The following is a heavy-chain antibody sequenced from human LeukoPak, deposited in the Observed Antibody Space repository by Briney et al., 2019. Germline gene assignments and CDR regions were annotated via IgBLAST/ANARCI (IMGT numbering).Heavy chain of an antibody. CDR3: AKSSTGGEYYMDV. V-gene: IGHV4-39*07. J-gene: IGHJ6*03. CDR1: GGSISSSSYY. D-gene: IGHD2-2*01. Sequence: SEALSLTCTVSGGSISSSSYYWGWIRQPPGKGLEWIGSIYYSGSTYYNPSLKSRVTISVDTSKNQFSLKLSSVTAADTAVYYCAKSSTGGEYYMDVWGKGTTVTVSS. CDR2: IYYSGST.